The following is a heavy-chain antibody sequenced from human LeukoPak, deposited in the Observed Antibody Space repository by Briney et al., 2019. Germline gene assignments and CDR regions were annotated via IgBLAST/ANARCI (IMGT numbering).Heavy chain of an antibody. CDR3: ARHGLRRGWSFDY. D-gene: IGHD6-19*01. V-gene: IGHV5-51*01. CDR2: IYPGDSDT. CDR1: GYSFTSYW. J-gene: IGHJ4*02. Sequence: GKSLKISCKGSGYSFTSYWIGWVRQMPGKGLEWMGIIYPGDSDTRYSPSFQGQVTISADKSISTAYLQWSSLKASDTAMYYCARHGLRRGWSFDYWGQGTLVTVSS.